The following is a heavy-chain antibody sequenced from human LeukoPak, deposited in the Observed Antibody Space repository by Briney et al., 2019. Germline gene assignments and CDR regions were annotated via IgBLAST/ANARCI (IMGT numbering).Heavy chain of an antibody. J-gene: IGHJ4*02. V-gene: IGHV3-7*03. CDR1: GFTFSGYW. CDR2: IKQDGSEK. CDR3: VRSLDY. Sequence: GGSLRLSCVASGFTFSGYWMSWVRQAPGKGLEWVANIKQDGSEKYYVDSVKGRLTISRDNAKNSVYLQMNSLRVEDAALYYCVRSLDYWGQGTLVTVSS.